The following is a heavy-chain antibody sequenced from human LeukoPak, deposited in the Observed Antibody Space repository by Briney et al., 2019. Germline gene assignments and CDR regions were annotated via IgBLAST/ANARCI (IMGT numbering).Heavy chain of an antibody. V-gene: IGHV3-7*01. CDR2: IKEDGSEK. CDR3: ARRRVPWFGELDY. Sequence: AGGSLRLSCAASGFTFSSYWMSWVRQAPGKGLEWVANIKEDGSEKYYVDSVKGRFTISRDNAKNSLYLQMNSLRAEDTAVYYCARRRVPWFGELDYWGQGTLVTVSS. CDR1: GFTFSSYW. D-gene: IGHD3-10*01. J-gene: IGHJ4*02.